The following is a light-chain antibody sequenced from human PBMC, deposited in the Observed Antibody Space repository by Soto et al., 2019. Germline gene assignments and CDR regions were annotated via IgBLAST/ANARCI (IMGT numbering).Light chain of an antibody. CDR1: SSDVGAYDY. J-gene: IGLJ1*01. V-gene: IGLV2-14*01. CDR2: EVS. CDR3: SSYTSSSTRV. Sequence: QSALTQPASVSGSPGQSITISCPGTSSDVGAYDYVSWYQQHPGKVPKLMIYEVSNRPSGVSNRFSGSKSGNTASLTISGLQAEDEADYYCSSYTSSSTRVFGTGTKVTVL.